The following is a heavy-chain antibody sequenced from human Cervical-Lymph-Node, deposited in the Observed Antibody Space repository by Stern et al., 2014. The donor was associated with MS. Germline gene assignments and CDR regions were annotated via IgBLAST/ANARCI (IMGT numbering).Heavy chain of an antibody. J-gene: IGHJ4*02. D-gene: IGHD5-18*01. Sequence: QLQLQESGPGLVKPSQTLSVTCTVSGGSISSGSHYWSWIRQPAGKGLEWIGRVHIGRSTDYNPSLKSRVSITIDHYKNQLYLKLSSVTAADTAIYYCARHTAMTSLDYWGQGTLVTVSS. CDR3: ARHTAMTSLDY. V-gene: IGHV4-61*02. CDR1: GGSISSGSHY. CDR2: VHIGRST.